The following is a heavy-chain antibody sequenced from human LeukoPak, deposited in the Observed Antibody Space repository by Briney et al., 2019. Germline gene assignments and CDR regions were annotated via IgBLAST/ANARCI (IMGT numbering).Heavy chain of an antibody. CDR1: GFTFSSYW. CDR2: IKQDGSEK. J-gene: IGHJ6*03. D-gene: IGHD6-6*01. V-gene: IGHV3-7*01. Sequence: PGGSLRLSCAASGFTFSSYWMSWVRQAPGKGLEWVANIKQDGSEKYYVDSVKGRFTISRDNAKNSLYLQMNSLRAEETAVYYCARQARPDYYYYYMDVWGKGTTVTVSS. CDR3: ARQARPDYYYYYMDV.